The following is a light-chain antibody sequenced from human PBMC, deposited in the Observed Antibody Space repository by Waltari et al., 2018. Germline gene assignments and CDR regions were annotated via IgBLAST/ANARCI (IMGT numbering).Light chain of an antibody. V-gene: IGKV3-20*01. J-gene: IGKJ2*01. CDR1: QSVSSSY. CDR2: GAS. Sequence: EIVLTQSPGTLSLSPGERATLSCRASQSVSSSYLAWYQQKPGQATRLLIYGASSRATGIPDRFSGSGSGTDFTLNISRLEPEDFAVYYCQQYGSSPYTFGQGTKLEIK. CDR3: QQYGSSPYT.